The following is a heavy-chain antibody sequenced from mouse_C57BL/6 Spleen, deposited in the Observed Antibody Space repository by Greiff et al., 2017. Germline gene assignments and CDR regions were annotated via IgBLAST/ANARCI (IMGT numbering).Heavy chain of an antibody. Sequence: VQLQQSGPELVKPGASVKISCKASGYAFSSSWMNWVKQRPGKGLEWIGRIYPGDGDTTYNGKFKGKATLTADKSSSTAYMQLSSLTSEDSAVYFWARYYYDYGDFDYWGQGTTLTVSS. J-gene: IGHJ2*01. CDR2: IYPGDGDT. CDR1: GYAFSSSW. D-gene: IGHD2-4*01. V-gene: IGHV1-82*01. CDR3: ARYYYDYGDFDY.